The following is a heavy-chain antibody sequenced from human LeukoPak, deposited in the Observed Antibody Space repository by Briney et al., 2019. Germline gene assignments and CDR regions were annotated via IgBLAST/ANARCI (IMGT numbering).Heavy chain of an antibody. D-gene: IGHD6-6*01. V-gene: IGHV4-34*01. CDR1: GGSFSGYY. CDR2: IDHSGST. J-gene: IGHJ4*02. Sequence: SETLSLTCAVYGGSFSGYYWSWIRQPPGKGLEWIGEIDHSGSTNYNPSLKSRVTISVDTSKNQFSLKLSSVTAADTAVYYCARGRYSSSYYDYWGQGTLVTVSS. CDR3: ARGRYSSSYYDY.